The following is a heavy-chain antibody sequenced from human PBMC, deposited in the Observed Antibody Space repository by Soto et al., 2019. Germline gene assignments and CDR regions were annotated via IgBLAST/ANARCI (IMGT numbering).Heavy chain of an antibody. Sequence: QITLKESGPTLVKPTQTLTLTCTFSGFSLTSGVLGVGWIRQPPGEALEWLALLYWNDEQYYNPSLRNRLTITRDTSKNQVVLTMTNMDPVDTATYYCAHRLPGPSGYDVWGQGTTVTVSS. D-gene: IGHD6-13*01. CDR3: AHRLPGPSGYDV. V-gene: IGHV2-5*01. J-gene: IGHJ6*02. CDR1: GFSLTSGVLG. CDR2: LYWNDEQ.